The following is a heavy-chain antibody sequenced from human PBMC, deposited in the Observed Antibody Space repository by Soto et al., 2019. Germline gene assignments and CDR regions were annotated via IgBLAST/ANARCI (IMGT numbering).Heavy chain of an antibody. Sequence: QVQLVESGGGLVEPGGSLKLSCAASGFTFEDYYMSWVRQAPGKGLEWVSFISSSATYTNYAESVKGRFTISRDNAKNSLLLQMNSLRAEDTAVYYCATGGYNYGSDYWGQGPWSPSPQ. CDR3: ATGGYNYGSDY. D-gene: IGHD5-18*01. CDR1: GFTFEDYY. V-gene: IGHV3-11*05. J-gene: IGHJ4*02. CDR2: ISSSATYT.